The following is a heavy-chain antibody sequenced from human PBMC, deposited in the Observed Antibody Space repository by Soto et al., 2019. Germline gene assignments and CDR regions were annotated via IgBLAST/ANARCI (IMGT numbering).Heavy chain of an antibody. D-gene: IGHD6-19*01. Sequence: QVQLVESGGGVVQPGRSLRLSCAASGFTFSSHGMHWVRQAPGKGLEWVAVIWYDGSNKYYADSVKGRFTISRDDSKNMVYLQMNSLRAEDTAVYYCVRDGWYSIQAPYWGQGTLFTVSS. J-gene: IGHJ4*02. V-gene: IGHV3-33*01. CDR2: IWYDGSNK. CDR3: VRDGWYSIQAPY. CDR1: GFTFSSHG.